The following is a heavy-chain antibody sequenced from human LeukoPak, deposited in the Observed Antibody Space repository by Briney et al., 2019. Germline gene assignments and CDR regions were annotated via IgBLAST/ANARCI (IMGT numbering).Heavy chain of an antibody. CDR1: GFTFSSYG. CDR2: IRYDGSNK. CDR3: AKDRDADYALDY. J-gene: IGHJ4*02. Sequence: GESLRLSCAASGFTFSSYGMHWVRQAPGKGLEWVAFIRYDGSNKYYADSVKGRFTISRDNSKNTLYLQMNSLRAEDTAVYYCAKDRDADYALDYWGQGTLVTVSS. V-gene: IGHV3-30*02. D-gene: IGHD4-17*01.